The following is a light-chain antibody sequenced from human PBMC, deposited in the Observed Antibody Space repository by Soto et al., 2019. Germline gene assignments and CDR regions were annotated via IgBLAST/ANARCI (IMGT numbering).Light chain of an antibody. CDR3: SSYTNTSTRDCV. CDR2: EVT. V-gene: IGLV2-14*01. J-gene: IGLJ1*01. Sequence: QSVLTQPASVSGSPGQSITISCTGTSGDIGSYNRVSWYQQHPGKAPKLIIYEVTDRPSGVSNRFSGSKSGNTASLTISGLQAEDEAEYYCSSYTNTSTRDCVFGTGTKVTVL. CDR1: SGDIGSYNR.